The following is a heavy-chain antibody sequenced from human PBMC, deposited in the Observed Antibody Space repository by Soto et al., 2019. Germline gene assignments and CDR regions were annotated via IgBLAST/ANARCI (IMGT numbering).Heavy chain of an antibody. D-gene: IGHD3-16*01. CDR3: ARDQPVMPMLKSFDS. Sequence: PGGSLRLSCAASGFTFSSYSMNWVRQAPGKGLEWVSSISSSSDYVYYADSVKGRFTISRDNAKNSLYLQMNSLGAEDTAVYYCARDQPVMPMLKSFDSWGQGTLVTVSS. J-gene: IGHJ4*02. V-gene: IGHV3-21*01. CDR2: ISSSSDYV. CDR1: GFTFSSYS.